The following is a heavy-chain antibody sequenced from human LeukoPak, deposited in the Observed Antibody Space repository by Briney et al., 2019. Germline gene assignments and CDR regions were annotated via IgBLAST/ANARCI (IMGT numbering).Heavy chain of an antibody. J-gene: IGHJ6*03. Sequence: ASVKVSRKASGYTFTSYDINWVRQATGQGLEWMGWMNPNSGNTGYAQKFQGRVTITRNTSISTAYMELSSLRSEDTAVYYCARLWWELPNYYYYYMDVWGKGITVAVSS. CDR2: MNPNSGNT. D-gene: IGHD1-26*01. V-gene: IGHV1-8*03. CDR3: ARLWWELPNYYYYYMDV. CDR1: GYTFTSYD.